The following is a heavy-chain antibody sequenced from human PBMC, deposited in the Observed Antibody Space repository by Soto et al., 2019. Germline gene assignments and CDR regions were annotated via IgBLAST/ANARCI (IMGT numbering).Heavy chain of an antibody. D-gene: IGHD1-1*01. J-gene: IGHJ3*02. CDR2: ISSSGSTI. V-gene: IGHV3-11*01. CDR1: GFTFSDYY. Sequence: GGSLSLSCAASGFTFSDYYMRWIRQAPGKGLEWVSYISSSGSTIYYADSVKGRFTISRDNAKNSLYLQMNSLRAEDTAVYYCARSERGGAFDIWGQGTMVTVSS. CDR3: ARSERGGAFDI.